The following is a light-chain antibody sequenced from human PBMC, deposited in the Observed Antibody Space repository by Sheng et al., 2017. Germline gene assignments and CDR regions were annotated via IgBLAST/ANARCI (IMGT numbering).Light chain of an antibody. V-gene: IGKV3-20*01. Sequence: EIVLTQSPGTLSLSPGERATLSCRASQSVSSTYLAWYQHKPGQAPRLLIYGASSRATGIPDRFSGGGSGTDFTLTISRLEPEDFAVYYCQQYGSSPPWTFGQGTKVEIK. CDR3: QQYGSSPPWT. CDR2: GAS. J-gene: IGKJ1*01. CDR1: QSVSSTY.